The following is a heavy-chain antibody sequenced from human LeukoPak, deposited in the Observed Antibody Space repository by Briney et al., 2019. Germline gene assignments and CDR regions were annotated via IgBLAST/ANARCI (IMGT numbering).Heavy chain of an antibody. V-gene: IGHV4-34*01. CDR1: GGSFSGYY. CDR3: ARGWFGYYNWFDP. J-gene: IGHJ5*02. D-gene: IGHD3-10*01. CDR2: INHSGST. Sequence: PSETLSLTCAVYGGSFSGYYWSWIRQPPGKGPEWIGEINHSGSTNYNPSLKSRVTISVDTSKNQFSLKLSSVTAADTAVYYCARGWFGYYNWFDPWGQGTLVTVPS.